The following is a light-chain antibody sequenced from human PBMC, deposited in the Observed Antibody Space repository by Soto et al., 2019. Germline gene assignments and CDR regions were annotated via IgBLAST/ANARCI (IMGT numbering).Light chain of an antibody. CDR1: SNDIGGYNY. Sequence: QSELTQPASMSGSPGQSVTISCAGTSNDIGGYNYVSWYQHHPGTAPKLIIYDVSSRPSGVSHRFSGSKSGNTASLTISGLQAEDEADYYCSSFSVASPLFGTGTKVTV. CDR3: SSFSVASPL. J-gene: IGLJ1*01. CDR2: DVS. V-gene: IGLV2-14*01.